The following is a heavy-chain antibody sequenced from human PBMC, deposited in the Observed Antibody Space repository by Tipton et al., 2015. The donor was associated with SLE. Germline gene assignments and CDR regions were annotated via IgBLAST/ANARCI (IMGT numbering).Heavy chain of an antibody. CDR1: GASITSSDW. CDR2: IHHRGST. D-gene: IGHD1-7*01. Sequence: TLSLTCAVSGASITSSDWWSWVRQPPGKGLEYIGEIHHRGSTNYKSSLGSRLTISVDTSKDQFSLRLTSVTAADTAVYYCARATDWNLSPDVWGKGTTVTVSS. V-gene: IGHV4-4*02. CDR3: ARATDWNLSPDV. J-gene: IGHJ6*04.